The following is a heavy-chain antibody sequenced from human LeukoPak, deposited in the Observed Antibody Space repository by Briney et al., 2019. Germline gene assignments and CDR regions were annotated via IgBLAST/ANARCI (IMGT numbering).Heavy chain of an antibody. Sequence: GGSLRLSCAASGFPFSSYWMHWVRQAPGKGLEWVAVMWYDGSNKYYADSVKGRFTISRDDSKNTLYLQMNSLRAEDTAMYYCARGLPPVMKYYFDYWGQGTLVTVSS. CDR2: MWYDGSNK. CDR3: ARGLPPVMKYYFDY. J-gene: IGHJ4*02. V-gene: IGHV3-33*08. D-gene: IGHD4-11*01. CDR1: GFPFSSYW.